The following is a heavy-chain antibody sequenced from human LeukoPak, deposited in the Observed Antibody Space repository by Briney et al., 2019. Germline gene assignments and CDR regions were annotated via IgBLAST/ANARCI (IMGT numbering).Heavy chain of an antibody. CDR2: IYSGGST. V-gene: IGHV3-66*01. CDR3: ARDPSAVAINTYG. Sequence: GGSLRLSCAASGFTVSNNYMNWVRQAPGKGLEWVSLIYSGGSTHCADSEKGRFTISRDSSRNTLYPQMNSLRVEDTAVYYCARDPSAVAINTYGWGQGTLVTVSS. D-gene: IGHD6-13*01. CDR1: GFTVSNNY. J-gene: IGHJ4*02.